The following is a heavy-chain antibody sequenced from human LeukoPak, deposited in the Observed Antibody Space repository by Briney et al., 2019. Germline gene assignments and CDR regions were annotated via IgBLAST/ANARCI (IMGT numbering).Heavy chain of an antibody. V-gene: IGHV3-11*01. D-gene: IGHD6-13*01. CDR1: GFTFSDYY. Sequence: GGSLRLSCAASGFTFSDYYMSWIRQAPGKGLEWVSYISSSGSTIYYADSVKGRFTISRDNAKNSLYLQMNSLRAEDTAVYYCARDFLAAAEYWFDPWGQGTLVTVSS. CDR3: ARDFLAAAEYWFDP. CDR2: ISSSGSTI. J-gene: IGHJ5*02.